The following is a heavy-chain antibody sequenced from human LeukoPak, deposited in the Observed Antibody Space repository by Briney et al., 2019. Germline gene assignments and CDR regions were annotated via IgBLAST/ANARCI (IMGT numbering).Heavy chain of an antibody. CDR2: FNLSGDSS. V-gene: IGHV1-46*01. Sequence: ASVKVSCKASGYTFTNYCMHWVRQAPGQGLEWMGIFNLSGDSSSYAQKFQGRVTMSRDTSTSTVYMELSSLRSEDTAVYYCARDRRDGYNSHTYFFDFWGQGTLVTVSS. CDR3: ARDRRDGYNSHTYFFDF. CDR1: GYTFTNYC. J-gene: IGHJ4*02. D-gene: IGHD5-24*01.